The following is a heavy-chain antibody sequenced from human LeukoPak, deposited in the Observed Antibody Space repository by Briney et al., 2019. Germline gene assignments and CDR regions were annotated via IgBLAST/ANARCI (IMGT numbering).Heavy chain of an antibody. CDR3: ASTYVRGEVRGY. CDR2: ISSGSSTT. V-gene: IGHV3-48*04. J-gene: IGHJ4*02. Sequence: GGSLRLSCAASGFTFSNYSMNWVRQAPGKGLERVSYISSGSSTTYYAASVKGRFTISRDNAKKSLYLQMNSLRAEDTAVYYCASTYVRGEVRGYWGQGTLVTVSS. CDR1: GFTFSNYS. D-gene: IGHD3-16*01.